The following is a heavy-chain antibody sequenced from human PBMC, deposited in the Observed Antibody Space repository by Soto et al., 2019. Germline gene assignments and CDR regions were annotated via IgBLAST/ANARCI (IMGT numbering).Heavy chain of an antibody. V-gene: IGHV5-51*01. CDR1: GYSFSTYW. CDR2: IYPGDSDT. D-gene: IGHD2-8*01. J-gene: IGHJ6*02. CDR3: ASVGRCMVKGYYYGMDV. Sequence: PGESLKISCKGSGYSFSTYWIGWVRQMPGKGLEWMGIIYPGDSDTRYSPSFQGQVTISADRSISTAYLQWSSLKASDTAIYYCASVGRCMVKGYYYGMDVWGQGTTVTVSS.